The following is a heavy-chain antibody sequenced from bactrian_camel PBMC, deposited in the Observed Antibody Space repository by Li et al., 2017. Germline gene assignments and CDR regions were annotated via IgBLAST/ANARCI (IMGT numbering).Heavy chain of an antibody. Sequence: VQLMESGGGSVHAGGSLRLSCAASRPGYISGTACMGWFRQVPGKEREGVAAIAPAIGTTFYSDSVKGRFTISHVNANNTLHLQMNSLKPEDTGMYYCGANLNSRWGGSCPPLQNYEYNYRGRGTQVTVS. V-gene: IGHV3S54*01. D-gene: IGHD2*01. J-gene: IGHJ4*01. CDR3: GANLNSRWGGSCPPLQNYEYNY. CDR2: IAPAIGTT. CDR1: RPGYISGTAC.